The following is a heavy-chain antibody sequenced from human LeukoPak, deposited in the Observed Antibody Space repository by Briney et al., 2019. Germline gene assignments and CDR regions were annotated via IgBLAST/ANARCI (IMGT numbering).Heavy chain of an antibody. CDR1: GFTFSRYW. J-gene: IGHJ4*02. D-gene: IGHD3-22*01. CDR3: ARDKGDYDTSGSLFVF. V-gene: IGHV3-7*03. CDR2: INQDGSEK. Sequence: GGSLRLSCAASGFTFSRYWMSWVRQVPRKGLEWVANINQDGSEKYYVDSVKGRFTISRDNAKNSLYLQMNSLRAEDTAVYYCARDKGDYDTSGSLFVFGGQGTLVTVSS.